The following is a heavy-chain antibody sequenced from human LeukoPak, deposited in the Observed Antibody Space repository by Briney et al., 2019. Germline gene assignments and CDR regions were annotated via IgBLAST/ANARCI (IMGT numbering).Heavy chain of an antibody. Sequence: GTFSSYAXXWXRQXRGQGXEWMGGIIPIFGRANYAQKLQGRVTINTDESKSTAYMEVSRQRAEDTAVYYCAGTNGYSYVLDYWGQGPLVTVSS. V-gene: IGHV1-69*05. J-gene: IGHJ4*02. CDR2: IIPIFGRA. CDR1: GTFSSYA. D-gene: IGHD5-18*01. CDR3: AGTNGYSYVLDY.